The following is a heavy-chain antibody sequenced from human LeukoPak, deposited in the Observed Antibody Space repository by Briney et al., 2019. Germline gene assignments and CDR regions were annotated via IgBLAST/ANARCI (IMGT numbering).Heavy chain of an antibody. CDR3: ARLVGYQLLYYYYIDV. J-gene: IGHJ6*03. Sequence: GESLKISCKGSGYSFTSYWIGWVRQMPGKGLEWMGIIYPGDSDTRYSPSFQGQVTISADKSISTAYLQWSSLKASDTAMYYCARLVGYQLLYYYYIDVWGKGTTVTVSS. CDR2: IYPGDSDT. CDR1: GYSFTSYW. V-gene: IGHV5-51*01. D-gene: IGHD2-2*01.